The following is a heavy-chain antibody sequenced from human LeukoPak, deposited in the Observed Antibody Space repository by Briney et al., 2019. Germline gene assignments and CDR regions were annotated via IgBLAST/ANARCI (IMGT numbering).Heavy chain of an antibody. Sequence: GGSLRLSCAASGFTFDDYAMHWVRQAPGKGLEWVSGISWNSGSIGYADSVKGRFTISRDNAKNSLYLQMNSLRAEDTALYYCAKEGLHYDSSRSDAFDIWGQGTMVTVSS. CDR2: ISWNSGSI. V-gene: IGHV3-9*01. J-gene: IGHJ3*02. CDR3: AKEGLHYDSSRSDAFDI. D-gene: IGHD3-22*01. CDR1: GFTFDDYA.